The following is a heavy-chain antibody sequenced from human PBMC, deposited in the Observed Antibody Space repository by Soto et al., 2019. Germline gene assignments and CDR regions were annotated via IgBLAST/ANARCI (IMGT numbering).Heavy chain of an antibody. CDR1: GFTFSSYS. CDR3: ARARDGYKINDY. CDR2: ISSSSSYI. V-gene: IGHV3-21*01. Sequence: GGSLRLFCAASGFTFSSYSMNWVRQAPGQGLEWVSSISSSSSYIYYADSVKGRFTISRDNAKNSLYLQMNSLRAEDTAVYYCARARDGYKINDYWGQGTLVTVSS. J-gene: IGHJ4*02. D-gene: IGHD5-12*01.